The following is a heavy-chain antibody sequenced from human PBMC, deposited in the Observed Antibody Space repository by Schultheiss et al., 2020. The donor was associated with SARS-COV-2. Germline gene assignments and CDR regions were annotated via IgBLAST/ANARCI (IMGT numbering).Heavy chain of an antibody. Sequence: ASVKVSCKASGYTFTGYYMHWVRQAPGQGLEWMGWISGYNGNTNYVQKFQGRVTMTTDTSTSTAYMELRSLRSDDTAVYYCARGTPRDWFDPWGQGTLVTVSS. CDR2: ISGYNGNT. CDR3: ARGTPRDWFDP. J-gene: IGHJ5*02. V-gene: IGHV1-18*04. CDR1: GYTFTGYY.